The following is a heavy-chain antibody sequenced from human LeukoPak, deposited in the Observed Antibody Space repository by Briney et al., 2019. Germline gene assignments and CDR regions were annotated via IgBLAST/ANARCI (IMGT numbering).Heavy chain of an antibody. Sequence: SETLSLTCTVSGGSISSYYWSWIRQPPGKGLEWIGYIYTSGSTNYNPSLKSRVTISVDTSKNQFSLKLSSVTAADTAVYYCARAGVSSGWHLPHAQVTYMDVWGKGTTVTVSS. CDR2: IYTSGST. V-gene: IGHV4-4*09. CDR3: ARAGVSSGWHLPHAQVTYMDV. J-gene: IGHJ6*03. CDR1: GGSISSYY. D-gene: IGHD6-19*01.